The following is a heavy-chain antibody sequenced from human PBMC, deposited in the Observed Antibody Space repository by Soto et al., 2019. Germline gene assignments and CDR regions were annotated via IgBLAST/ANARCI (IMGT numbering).Heavy chain of an antibody. D-gene: IGHD5-18*01. V-gene: IGHV4-31*03. CDR1: GGSISSGGYY. J-gene: IGHJ4*02. CDR3: ATTSDTAMVRPQVDY. Sequence: SETLSLTCTVAGGSISSGGYYWSWIREHPGKGLEWIGYIYDSGSTYYNPSLKSRVTISVDTSKNQFSLKLSPVTAADTAVYYCATTSDTAMVRPQVDYWGQGT. CDR2: IYDSGST.